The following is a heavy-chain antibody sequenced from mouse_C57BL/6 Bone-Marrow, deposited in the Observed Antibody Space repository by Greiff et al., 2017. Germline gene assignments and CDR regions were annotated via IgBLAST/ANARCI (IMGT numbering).Heavy chain of an antibody. CDR3: ARKGGSYCAMDY. D-gene: IGHD1-1*02. Sequence: VKLQQSGPELVQPGASVKISCKASGYTFTDYYINWVKQRPGQGLEWIGWIFPGSGSPYYNEKFKGKATLTVDKSSSTAYMLLSSLTSEDSAVYFCARKGGSYCAMDYWGQGTSVTVSS. J-gene: IGHJ4*01. CDR1: GYTFTDYY. V-gene: IGHV1-75*01. CDR2: IFPGSGSP.